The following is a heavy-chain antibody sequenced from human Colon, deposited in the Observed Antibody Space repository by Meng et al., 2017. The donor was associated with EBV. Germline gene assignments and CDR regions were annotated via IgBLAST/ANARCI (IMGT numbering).Heavy chain of an antibody. D-gene: IGHD5-18*01. Sequence: GLVRDAGPGRVSPSQTLSLTCTVSGGSISSGDYYWSWIRQPPGKGLELIGHIYYSGSTSYNPSLKSRVTISVDTSNNQFSLKLSSVTAADTAVYYCARVGWRQWSFDLWGRGTLVTVSS. CDR3: ARVGWRQWSFDL. CDR1: GGSISSGDYY. V-gene: IGHV4-30-4*01. CDR2: IYYSGST. J-gene: IGHJ2*01.